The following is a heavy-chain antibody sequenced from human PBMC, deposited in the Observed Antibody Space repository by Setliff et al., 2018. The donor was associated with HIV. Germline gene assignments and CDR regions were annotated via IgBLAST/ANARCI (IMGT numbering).Heavy chain of an antibody. D-gene: IGHD3-3*01. Sequence: SETLSLTCAVSGGSISSSNWWSWVRQPPGKGLEWIGEIFRTQNPNYSPSLKSRVTISVNKSKNQFSLRLTSVTAADTAVYDCARGATFWSGYDSWGQGTLVTVSS. CDR3: ARGATFWSGYDS. V-gene: IGHV4-4*02. CDR1: GGSISSSNW. CDR2: IFRTQNP. J-gene: IGHJ4*02.